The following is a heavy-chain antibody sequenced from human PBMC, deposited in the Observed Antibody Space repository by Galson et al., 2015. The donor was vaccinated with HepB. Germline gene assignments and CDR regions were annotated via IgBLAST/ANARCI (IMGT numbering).Heavy chain of an antibody. V-gene: IGHV4-4*02. CDR2: AYHSGST. J-gene: IGHJ4*02. CDR1: GDSISNDRW. D-gene: IGHD4-11*01. CDR3: ARDDYKNYDEAK. Sequence: TLSLTCAVSGDSISNDRWWSWVRQPPGEGLEWIGEAYHSGSTNYNPSFKSRVTISVDKSKTHFSLKLNSVTAAATAVYYCARDDYKNYDEAKWGQGTLVTVSA.